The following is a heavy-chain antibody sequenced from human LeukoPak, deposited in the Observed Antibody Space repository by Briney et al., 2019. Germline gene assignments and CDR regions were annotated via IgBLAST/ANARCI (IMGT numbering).Heavy chain of an antibody. CDR1: GFTFSSYA. V-gene: IGHV3-23*01. J-gene: IGHJ5*02. D-gene: IGHD1-26*01. CDR3: AKDPLSGSYFDP. Sequence: GSLRLSCAASGFTFSSYAMSWVRQAPGKGLEWVSVITGSGGSTYYADSVKGRFTISRDNSKNMLYPQMNSLRAEDTAVYYCAKDPLSGSYFDPWGQGTLVTVSS. CDR2: ITGSGGST.